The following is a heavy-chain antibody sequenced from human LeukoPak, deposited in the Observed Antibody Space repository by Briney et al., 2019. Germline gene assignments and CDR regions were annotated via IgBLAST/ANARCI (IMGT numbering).Heavy chain of an antibody. CDR1: GFNFSDLY. Sequence: GGSLRLSCAASGFNFSDLYMSWIRQAPGKGLEWVSCISGGSSTIYHADSVKGRFAISRDNAKNSLYLQMNSLRAEDTAVYYCASGAYTTSSPPAYWGQGTLVTVSS. J-gene: IGHJ4*02. CDR3: ASGAYTTSSPPAY. D-gene: IGHD6-6*01. V-gene: IGHV3-11*01. CDR2: ISGGSSTI.